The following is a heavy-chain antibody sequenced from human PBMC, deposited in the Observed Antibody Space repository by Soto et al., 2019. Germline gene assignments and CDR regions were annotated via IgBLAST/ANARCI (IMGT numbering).Heavy chain of an antibody. D-gene: IGHD1-26*01. J-gene: IGHJ4*02. CDR1: GFTFRNYA. V-gene: IGHV3-30*04. Sequence: GGSLRLSCAASGFTFRNYAIHWVRQAPGKGLEWVAVISRDGSHKYYLDSVKGRFTISRDNSKDTVNLLMNSLRDDDSAMYYCARSRNSAVADSFDFWGQGTLVTVSS. CDR2: ISRDGSHK. CDR3: ARSRNSAVADSFDF.